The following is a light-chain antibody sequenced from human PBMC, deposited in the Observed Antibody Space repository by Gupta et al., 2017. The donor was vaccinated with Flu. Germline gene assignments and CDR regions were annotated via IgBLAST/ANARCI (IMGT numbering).Light chain of an antibody. CDR2: GAS. CDR3: QQYNKWPPYT. J-gene: IGKJ2*01. V-gene: IGKV3-15*01. Sequence: RATLSCSASESVSSHVAWYQQKPGQAPRLLIYGASTRATGIPARFSGSGSRTEFTLTISSLQSEDFAIYYCQQYNKWPPYTFGQGTKLEIK. CDR1: ESVSSH.